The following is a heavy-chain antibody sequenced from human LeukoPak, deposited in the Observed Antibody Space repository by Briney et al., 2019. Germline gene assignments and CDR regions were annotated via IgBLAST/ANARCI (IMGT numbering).Heavy chain of an antibody. V-gene: IGHV3-30*18. CDR3: AKDSGAGGHDAFDI. CDR2: ISYDGSNK. D-gene: IGHD1-26*01. Sequence: GGSLRLSCAASGFTFSSYGMHWVRQAPGKGLEGVAVISYDGSNKYYADCVKGRFTISRDNSKNTLYLQMNSLRAEDTAVYYCAKDSGAGGHDAFDIWGQGTMVTVSS. CDR1: GFTFSSYG. J-gene: IGHJ3*02.